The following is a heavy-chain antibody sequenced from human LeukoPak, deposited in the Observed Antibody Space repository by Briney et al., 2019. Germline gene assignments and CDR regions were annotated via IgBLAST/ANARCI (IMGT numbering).Heavy chain of an antibody. D-gene: IGHD2-15*01. Sequence: SETLSLTCAVYGGSFSGYSWSWIRQPPGKGLEWIGEINHSESTNYNPSLKSRVTISVDTSNSQFSLKLSSVTAADTAVYYCARGSVVVVAASPGYYYYGMDVWGQGATVTVSS. CDR3: ARGSVVVVAASPGYYYYGMDV. V-gene: IGHV4-34*01. CDR1: GGSFSGYS. J-gene: IGHJ6*02. CDR2: INHSEST.